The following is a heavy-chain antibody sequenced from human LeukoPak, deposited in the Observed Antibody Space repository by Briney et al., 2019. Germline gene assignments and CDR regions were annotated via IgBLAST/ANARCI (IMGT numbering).Heavy chain of an antibody. J-gene: IGHJ4*02. V-gene: IGHV1-69*13. CDR3: ARSQGYSYGSSY. CDR2: IVPILGTA. Sequence: SVKVSCKASGYTFTSYGISWVRQAPGQGLEWMGGIVPILGTANYAQKFQGRVTITADDSTGTAYMELTSLRSADTAVYYCARSQGYSYGSSYWGQGTLVTVSS. D-gene: IGHD5-18*01. CDR1: GYTFTSYG.